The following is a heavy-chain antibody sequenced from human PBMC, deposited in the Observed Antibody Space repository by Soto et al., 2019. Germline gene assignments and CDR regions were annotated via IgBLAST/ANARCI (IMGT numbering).Heavy chain of an antibody. D-gene: IGHD3-10*02. CDR1: NGSMSSYF. V-gene: IGHV4-59*01. CDR3: ARVTSLLFGGEWYFDL. J-gene: IGHJ2*01. Sequence: QVQLQESGPGLVRPSETLSLTCTVSNGSMSSYFWSWLRQPPGEGLEWLGYIYYSGHTNYNPSLKSQVTMSVDTSKNQFSLNLSSVTAADTAVYYCARVTSLLFGGEWYFDLWGRGTLVTVSS. CDR2: IYYSGHT.